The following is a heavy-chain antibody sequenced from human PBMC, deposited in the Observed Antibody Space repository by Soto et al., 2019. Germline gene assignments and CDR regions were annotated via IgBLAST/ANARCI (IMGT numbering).Heavy chain of an antibody. CDR1: GFTFSDYY. CDR2: ISGNGEVI. J-gene: IGHJ4*02. V-gene: IGHV3-11*01. CDR3: ARDVDADFRTDFDY. Sequence: GGSLRLSCAASGFTFSDYYIHWIRRAPGKGLEWISYISGNGEVIQYAASARGRFPISRDNAENSVYLEMESLRDEDTALYYCARDVDADFRTDFDYWGRGTLVTVSS. D-gene: IGHD4-17*01.